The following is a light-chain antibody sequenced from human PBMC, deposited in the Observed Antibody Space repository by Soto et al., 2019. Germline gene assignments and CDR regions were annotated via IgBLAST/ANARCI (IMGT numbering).Light chain of an antibody. CDR2: GAF. CDR3: QQRNVWPTVT. V-gene: IGKV3-11*01. CDR1: PSVTNF. Sequence: EIVLTHSPSTLSLSPGSRSNLSCRASPSVTNFLAWYQQKPGQPPRLLIYGAFNRATGIPARFSGSGSGTDFTLPISSLETEDSAVYYCQQRNVWPTVTFGHGTRLEIK. J-gene: IGKJ5*01.